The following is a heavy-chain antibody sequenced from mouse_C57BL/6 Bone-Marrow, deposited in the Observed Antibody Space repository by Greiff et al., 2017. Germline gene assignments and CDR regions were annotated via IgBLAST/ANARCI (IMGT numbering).Heavy chain of an antibody. CDR2: IYPSDSET. D-gene: IGHD2-4*01. Sequence: QVQLQQPGAELVRPGSSVKLSCKASGYTFTSYWMDWVKQRPGQGLEWIGNIYPSDSETHYNQKFKDKATLTVDKSSSTAYMQLSSLTSEDSAVYYCARPGTDYRAWFAYWGQGTLVTVSA. J-gene: IGHJ3*01. CDR3: ARPGTDYRAWFAY. V-gene: IGHV1-61*01. CDR1: GYTFTSYW.